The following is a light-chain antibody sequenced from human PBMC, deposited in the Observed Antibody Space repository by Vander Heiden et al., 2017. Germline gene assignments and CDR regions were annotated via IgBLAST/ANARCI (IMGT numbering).Light chain of an antibody. CDR1: SSNIGAYYD. CDR2: GTT. Sequence: QSLLTQPPSVAGAPGQTVIIPCTGSSSNIGAYYDVPWYQHLPGTAPKLLIYGTTRRASGVPDRFSGSKSATSASLAITGLQAEDEADYYCQSFDSGLGVIFGGGTRLTV. J-gene: IGLJ2*01. V-gene: IGLV1-40*01. CDR3: QSFDSGLGVI.